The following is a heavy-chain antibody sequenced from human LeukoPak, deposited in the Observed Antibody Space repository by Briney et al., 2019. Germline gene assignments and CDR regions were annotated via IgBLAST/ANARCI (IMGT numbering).Heavy chain of an antibody. Sequence: GGSLRLSCAASGFTFSSYAMSWVRQAPGKGLEWVSAISGSGGSTYYADSVKGRFTISRDNSKNALYLQMNSLRAEDTAVYYCAKDLIAVVGVTDYWGQGTLVTVSS. D-gene: IGHD6-19*01. V-gene: IGHV3-23*01. J-gene: IGHJ4*02. CDR2: ISGSGGST. CDR3: AKDLIAVVGVTDY. CDR1: GFTFSSYA.